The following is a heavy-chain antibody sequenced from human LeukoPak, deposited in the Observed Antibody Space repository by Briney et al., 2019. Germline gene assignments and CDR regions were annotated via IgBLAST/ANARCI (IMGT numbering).Heavy chain of an antibody. D-gene: IGHD6-13*01. CDR2: INSDGSSR. V-gene: IGHV3-74*01. CDR1: GFTFSNYW. CDR3: ASASSHRIAAGGDY. J-gene: IGHJ4*02. Sequence: GGSLRLSCEASGFTFSNYWMHWVRQAPGKGLVWVSRINSDGSSRNYADSVKGRFTIPRDNAKNTLYLQMNSLRAEDTAVYYCASASSHRIAAGGDYWGQGTLVTVSS.